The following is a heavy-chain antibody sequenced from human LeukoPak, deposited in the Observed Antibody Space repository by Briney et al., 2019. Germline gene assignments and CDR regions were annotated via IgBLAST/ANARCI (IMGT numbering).Heavy chain of an antibody. Sequence: HPGGSLRLACAASGFTFSSYEMNWVRQAPGKGLEWVSYISSSGSTIYYADSVKGRFTISRDNAKNSLYLQMDSLRAEDTAVYYCAKDTSCSSTSCYRFGPETYWGQGTLVTVSS. CDR3: AKDTSCSSTSCYRFGPETY. V-gene: IGHV3-48*03. J-gene: IGHJ4*02. CDR2: ISSSGSTI. CDR1: GFTFSSYE. D-gene: IGHD2-2*02.